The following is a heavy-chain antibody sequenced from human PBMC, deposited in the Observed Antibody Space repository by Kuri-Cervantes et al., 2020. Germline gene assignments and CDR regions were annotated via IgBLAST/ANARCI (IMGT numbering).Heavy chain of an antibody. CDR3: AKAPYDYGDYFWGY. CDR1: GFTFSSYA. V-gene: IGHV3-23*01. J-gene: IGHJ4*02. Sequence: LSLTCAASGFTFSSYAVSWVRQAPGKGLEWVSAISGNDVNTYYADSVKGRFTISRDNSKNTLSLQMNSLRAEDTAVYYCAKAPYDYGDYFWGYWGQGTLVTVSS. D-gene: IGHD4-17*01. CDR2: ISGNDVNT.